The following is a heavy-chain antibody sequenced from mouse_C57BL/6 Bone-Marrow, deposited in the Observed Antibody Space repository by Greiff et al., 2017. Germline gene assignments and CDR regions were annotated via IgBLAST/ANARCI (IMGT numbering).Heavy chain of an antibody. CDR1: GFTFSSYG. J-gene: IGHJ4*01. CDR2: ISSGGSYT. V-gene: IGHV5-6*01. CDR3: ARSFYSY. Sequence: EVKLMESGGDLVKPGGSLKLSCAASGFTFSSYGLSWVRQTPDKRLEWVATISSGGSYTYYPDSVKGRFTISRDNAKNTLYLQMSSLKSEDTAMYYCARSFYSYWGQGTSVTVSS. D-gene: IGHD2-1*01.